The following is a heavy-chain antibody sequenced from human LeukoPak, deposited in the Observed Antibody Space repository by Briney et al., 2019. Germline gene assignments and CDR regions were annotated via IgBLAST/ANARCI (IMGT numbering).Heavy chain of an antibody. CDR2: ISAYNGNT. CDR3: ARTSPIMVRGVDTYRHFDY. J-gene: IGHJ4*02. CDR1: GYTFTSYG. D-gene: IGHD3-10*01. V-gene: IGHV1-18*01. Sequence: ASVKVSCKASGYTFTSYGISWVRQAPGQGLEWMGWISAYNGNTNYAQKLQGRVTMTTDTSTSTAYMELRSLRSDDTAVYYCARTSPIMVRGVDTYRHFDYWGQGTLVTVSS.